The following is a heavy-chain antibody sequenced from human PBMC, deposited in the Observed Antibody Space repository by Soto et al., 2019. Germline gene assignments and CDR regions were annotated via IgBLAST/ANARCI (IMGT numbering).Heavy chain of an antibody. CDR2: IVPNIGTV. V-gene: IGHV1-69*06. Sequence: QVQLVQSGAEVKKPGSSVKVSCEASGGTLSRFISYHINWVRQAPGQGLEWMGGIVPNIGTVNYAQKLQGRLTITADKSTGTAYMELSNLRSEETAIYYCARRDTSGFLRYFDTWGQGTLVTVSS. CDR1: GGTLSRFISYH. CDR3: ARRDTSGFLRYFDT. J-gene: IGHJ1*01. D-gene: IGHD3-9*01.